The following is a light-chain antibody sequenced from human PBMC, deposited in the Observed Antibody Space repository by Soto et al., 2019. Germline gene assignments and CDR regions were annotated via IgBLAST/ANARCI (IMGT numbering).Light chain of an antibody. CDR3: QQYYSTLFRYT. V-gene: IGKV4-1*01. J-gene: IGKJ2*01. Sequence: DIVMTQSPDSLAVSLGERATINCKSSQSVLYSSNNKNYLAWYQQKPGQPPKLLIYWASTRESGVPDRFSGSGSGTDFTLTISSLQAEDVAVYYCQQYYSTLFRYTFGQGTKLEIK. CDR2: WAS. CDR1: QSVLYSSNNKNY.